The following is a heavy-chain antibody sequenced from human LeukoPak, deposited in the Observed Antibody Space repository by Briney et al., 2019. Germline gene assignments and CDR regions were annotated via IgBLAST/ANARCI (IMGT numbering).Heavy chain of an antibody. J-gene: IGHJ5*02. CDR1: GFTFSSYW. CDR2: IKQDGSEK. D-gene: IGHD6-13*01. V-gene: IGHV3-7*01. Sequence: GGSLRLSCAASGFTFSSYWMSWVRQAPGKGLEWVANIKQDGSEKYYVDSVKGRFTISRDNAKNSLYLKMNSMRAEDTAVYYCARDSSSSWYFWFDPWGQGNLVTVSS. CDR3: ARDSSSSWYFWFDP.